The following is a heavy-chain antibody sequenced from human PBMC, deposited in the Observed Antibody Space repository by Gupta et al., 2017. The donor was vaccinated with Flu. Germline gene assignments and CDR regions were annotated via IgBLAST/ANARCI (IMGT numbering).Heavy chain of an antibody. J-gene: IGHJ2*01. CDR2: IYYSGIT. Sequence: VKPSETLSLTFPVSAGSMSSYHWSWIRQPPGKGLEWIGYIYYSGITNYNPSLKSRVTISIDTSKNQFSLKLSSVTAADTAVFYCTRHHPPYPWQYFDLWGRGTLGTVSS. V-gene: IGHV4-59*08. CDR3: TRHHPPYPWQYFDL. CDR1: AGSMSSYH.